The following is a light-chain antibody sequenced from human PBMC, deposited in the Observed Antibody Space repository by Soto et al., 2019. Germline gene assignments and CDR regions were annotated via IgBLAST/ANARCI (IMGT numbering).Light chain of an antibody. V-gene: IGLV2-14*01. Sequence: QSALTQPASVSGSPGQSIIISCTGTSSDVDTYKYVSWYQQHPGKAPKLMIYEVSHRPSGVSDRFSGSKSGNTASLTISGLQAEHAADYYCCSYAGSTTRVLFGGGTKLPVL. CDR2: EVS. CDR1: SSDVDTYKY. CDR3: CSYAGSTTRVL. J-gene: IGLJ2*01.